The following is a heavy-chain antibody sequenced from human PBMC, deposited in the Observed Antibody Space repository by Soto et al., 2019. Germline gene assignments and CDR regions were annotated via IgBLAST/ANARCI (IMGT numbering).Heavy chain of an antibody. D-gene: IGHD5-12*01. CDR3: TRSTQYSASLEFDF. CDR1: GYTFTDHF. J-gene: IGHJ4*02. CDR2: INPDNGGT. V-gene: IGHV1-2*02. Sequence: GASVKVSCKASGYTFTDHFIHWVRQAPGQGLEWMGWINPDNGGTVYAQNFQGRLTMARDTPVATVYMELSGLRSGDTAVYYCTRSTQYSASLEFDFWGQGTRVTVSS.